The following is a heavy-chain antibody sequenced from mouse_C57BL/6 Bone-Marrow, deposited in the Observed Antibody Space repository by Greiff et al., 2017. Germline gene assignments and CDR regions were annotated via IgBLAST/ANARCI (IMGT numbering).Heavy chain of an antibody. CDR1: GYNFTSYW. D-gene: IGHD1-1*01. J-gene: IGHJ2*01. V-gene: IGHV1-55*01. Sequence: QVQLQQSGAELVKPGASVKMSCKASGYNFTSYWIPWVKQRPGQGLEWIGDIYPGSGSTNYNAKFKSKATLTVDTSSSTAYMQLSSLTSEDSAVYYCARRASAGSSGYFDYWGQGTTLTVSS. CDR2: IYPGSGST. CDR3: ARRASAGSSGYFDY.